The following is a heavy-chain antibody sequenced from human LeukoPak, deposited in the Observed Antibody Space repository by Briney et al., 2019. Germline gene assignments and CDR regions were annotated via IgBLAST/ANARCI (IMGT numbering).Heavy chain of an antibody. J-gene: IGHJ5*02. Sequence: GEPLKISCKASGYSFTTYWVAWVRQMPGKGLEWMGMISPGDFDTRYTPSFKGQVTISADKSISTAYLQWTSLKASDTAIYYCGRLSYDRSAYYPNWLDPWGQGTLVTVSS. V-gene: IGHV5-51*01. CDR3: GRLSYDRSAYYPNWLDP. CDR2: ISPGDFDT. D-gene: IGHD3-22*01. CDR1: GYSFTTYW.